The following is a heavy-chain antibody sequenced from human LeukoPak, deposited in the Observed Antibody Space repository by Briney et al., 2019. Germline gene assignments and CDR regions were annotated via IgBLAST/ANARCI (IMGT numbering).Heavy chain of an antibody. Sequence: GGSLRLSCAASGFTFDDYAMHWVRQAPGKGLEWVSGINWNSGSIGYADSVKGRFTISRDNSKNTLYLQMNSLRAEDTAVYYCAKEVYGGNPNYWGQGTLVTVSS. CDR1: GFTFDDYA. V-gene: IGHV3-9*01. J-gene: IGHJ4*02. D-gene: IGHD4-23*01. CDR2: INWNSGSI. CDR3: AKEVYGGNPNY.